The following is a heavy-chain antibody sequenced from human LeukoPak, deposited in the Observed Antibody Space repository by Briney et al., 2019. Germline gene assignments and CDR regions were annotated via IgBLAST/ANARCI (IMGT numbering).Heavy chain of an antibody. D-gene: IGHD6-13*01. V-gene: IGHV3-33*08. CDR2: IWYDGSNK. Sequence: GGSLRLSCAASGFTFNTYGMQWVRQAPGKGLEWVAIIWYDGSNKYYADSVKGRLTISRDNSKNTLYLQMNSLSAEDTAVYYCARARGSGWYHDYWGQGTLVTVSS. CDR3: ARARGSGWYHDY. CDR1: GFTFNTYG. J-gene: IGHJ4*02.